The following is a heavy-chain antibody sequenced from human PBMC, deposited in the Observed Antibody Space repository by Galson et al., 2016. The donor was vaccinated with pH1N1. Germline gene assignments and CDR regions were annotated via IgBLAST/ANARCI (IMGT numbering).Heavy chain of an antibody. V-gene: IGHV3-48*03. CDR1: GFTFSSYE. D-gene: IGHD6-19*01. Sequence: SLRLSCAASGFTFSSYEMNWVRQAPGKGLEWVSYISRSVSTIHYADSVKGRFTVSRDNAKNSLYLQMNSLRAEDTAVYYCARPAEQQWLVILPFGYWGQGILVTVSS. CDR2: ISRSVSTI. CDR3: ARPAEQQWLVILPFGY. J-gene: IGHJ4*02.